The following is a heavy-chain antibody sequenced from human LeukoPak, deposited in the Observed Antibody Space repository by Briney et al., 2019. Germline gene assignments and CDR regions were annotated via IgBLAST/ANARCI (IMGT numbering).Heavy chain of an antibody. Sequence: SGGSLRLSCAASGFTFSSYAMSWVRQAPGKGLEWVSVISGSGGSTYYGDSVKGRFTISRDNSKNTLYLQMNSLRAEDTAVYYCAKAWDEWELSLDYWGQGTLVTVSS. CDR1: GFTFSSYA. CDR3: AKAWDEWELSLDY. J-gene: IGHJ4*02. V-gene: IGHV3-23*01. CDR2: ISGSGGST. D-gene: IGHD1-26*01.